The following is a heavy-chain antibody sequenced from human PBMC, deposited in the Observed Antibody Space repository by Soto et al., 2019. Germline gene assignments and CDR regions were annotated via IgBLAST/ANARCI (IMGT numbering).Heavy chain of an antibody. CDR2: IYTGGST. V-gene: IGHV3-53*01. J-gene: IGHJ3*01. D-gene: IGHD3-22*01. CDR3: ATKPLLPGAP. Sequence: VLLVESGGGLIQPGASLRLSCAASGFTFSSNDMNWVRQAPAKGLEWVSLIYTGGSTYYADSVKGRFTISRDNTMNTLYLQISMRRAEDTAVFYCATKPLLPGAPWGQGTMVSVSS. CDR1: GFTFSSND.